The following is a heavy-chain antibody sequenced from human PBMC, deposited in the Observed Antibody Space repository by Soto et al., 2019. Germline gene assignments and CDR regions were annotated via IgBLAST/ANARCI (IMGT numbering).Heavy chain of an antibody. D-gene: IGHD1-26*01. CDR2: IKSKTDGGTT. V-gene: IGHV3-15*07. CDR3: TTTLGWELLRAVDAFDI. Sequence: EVQLVESGGGLVKPGGSLRLSCAASGFTFSNAWMNGVRQAPGKGLEWVGRIKSKTDGGTTDYAAPVKGRFTISRDDSKNTLYLQMNSLKTEDTAVYYCTTTLGWELLRAVDAFDIWGQGTMVTVSS. J-gene: IGHJ3*02. CDR1: GFTFSNAW.